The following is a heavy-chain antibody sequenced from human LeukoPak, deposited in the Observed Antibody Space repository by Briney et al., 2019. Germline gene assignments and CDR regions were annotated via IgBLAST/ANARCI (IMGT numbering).Heavy chain of an antibody. D-gene: IGHD4-11*01. CDR2: ISGSGGST. Sequence: GGSLRLSCAASGFTFSSYAMSWVRQAPGKGLEWVSAISGSGGSTYYADSVKGRFTISRDNSKNTLYLQMNSLRAEDTAVYYCAKDISNYDASNYYYYMDVWGKGTTVTVSS. V-gene: IGHV3-23*01. CDR1: GFTFSSYA. CDR3: AKDISNYDASNYYYYMDV. J-gene: IGHJ6*03.